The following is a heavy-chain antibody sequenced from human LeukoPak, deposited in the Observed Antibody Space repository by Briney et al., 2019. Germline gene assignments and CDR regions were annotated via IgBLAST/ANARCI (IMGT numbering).Heavy chain of an antibody. CDR1: GFTFSSYG. J-gene: IGHJ3*02. CDR3: AKGLVVIAYDAFDI. CDR2: ISYDGSNK. D-gene: IGHD3-22*01. Sequence: QPGGSLRLSCAASGFTFSSYGMHWVRQAPGKGLEWVAVISYDGSNKYYADSVKGRFTISRDNSKNTLYLQMNSLRAEDTAVYYCAKGLVVIAYDAFDIWGQGTMVTVSS. V-gene: IGHV3-30*18.